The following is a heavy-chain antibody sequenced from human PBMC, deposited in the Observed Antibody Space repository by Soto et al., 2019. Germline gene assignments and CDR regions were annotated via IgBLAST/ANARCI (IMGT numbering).Heavy chain of an antibody. J-gene: IGHJ6*02. CDR2: IIPIFVTA. V-gene: IGHV1-69*13. CDR1: GGTFSSYA. CDR3: ARAILGGIPIFGVVPHSYGMDV. Sequence: ASVKVSCKASGGTFSSYAISWVRQAPGQGLEWMGGIIPIFVTANYAQKFQGRVTITADESTSTAYMELSSLRSEDTAVYYCARAILGGIPIFGVVPHSYGMDVWGQGTTVTVSS. D-gene: IGHD3-3*01.